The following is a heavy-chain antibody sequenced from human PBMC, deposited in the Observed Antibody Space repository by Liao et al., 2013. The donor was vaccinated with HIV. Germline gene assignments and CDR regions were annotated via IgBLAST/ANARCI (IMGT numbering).Heavy chain of an antibody. Sequence: QVQLQESGPGLVKPSETLSLTCTVSGGSITADYWSWIRQPAGKGLEWVGRISPTGLTTYTPSLESRVTVSVDTSKNQFSLEFTSVTAADTAVYYCARLQRWGLGYLDFWGQGTLVTVSS. J-gene: IGHJ4*02. CDR3: ARLQRWGLGYLDF. D-gene: IGHD2-21*01. CDR1: GGSITADY. V-gene: IGHV4-4*07. CDR2: ISPTGLT.